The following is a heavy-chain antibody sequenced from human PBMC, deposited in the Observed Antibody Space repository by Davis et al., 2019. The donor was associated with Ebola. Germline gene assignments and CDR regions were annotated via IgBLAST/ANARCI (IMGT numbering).Heavy chain of an antibody. V-gene: IGHV3-48*02. Sequence: GESLKISCAASGFTFSSYAMSWVRQAPGKGLEWVSAISSSSSTIYYADSVKGRFTISRDNAKNSLYLQMNSLRDEDTAVYYCARDGPYGDYVKGWLRDFDYWGQGTLVTVSS. CDR3: ARDGPYGDYVKGWLRDFDY. CDR2: ISSSSSTI. J-gene: IGHJ4*02. CDR1: GFTFSSYA. D-gene: IGHD4-17*01.